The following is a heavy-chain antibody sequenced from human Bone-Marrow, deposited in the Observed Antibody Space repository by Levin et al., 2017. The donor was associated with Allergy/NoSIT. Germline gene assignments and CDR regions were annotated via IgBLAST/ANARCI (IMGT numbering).Heavy chain of an antibody. J-gene: IGHJ5*02. CDR3: ARDLRRVAVAGTRNWFDP. CDR2: IYHSGST. D-gene: IGHD6-19*01. Sequence: PGGSLRLSCAVSGGSISSSNWWSWVRQPPGKGLEWIGEIYHSGSTNYNPSLKSRVTISVDKSKNQFSLKLSSVTAADTAVYYCARDLRRVAVAGTRNWFDPWGQGTLVTVSS. CDR1: GGSISSSNW. V-gene: IGHV4-4*02.